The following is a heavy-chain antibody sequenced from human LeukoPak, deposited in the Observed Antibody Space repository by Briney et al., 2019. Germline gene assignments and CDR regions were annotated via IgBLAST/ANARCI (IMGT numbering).Heavy chain of an antibody. CDR1: GGSISSGDYY. V-gene: IGHV4-30-4*01. D-gene: IGHD4-17*01. Sequence: PSETLSLTCTVSGGSISSGDYYWSWIRQPPGKGLEWIGYIYYSGSTYYNPSLKSRVTISVDTSKNQFSLKLSSVTAADTAVYYCARGRRLYGDHAWFGPWGQGTLVIVSS. J-gene: IGHJ5*02. CDR2: IYYSGST. CDR3: ARGRRLYGDHAWFGP.